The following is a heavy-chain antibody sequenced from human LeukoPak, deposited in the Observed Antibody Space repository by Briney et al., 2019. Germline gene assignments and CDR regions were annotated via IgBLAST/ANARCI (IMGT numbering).Heavy chain of an antibody. Sequence: SETLSLTCTVSGGSISSSSYYWGWIRQPPGKGLEWIGSIDYSGSTYYNPSLKSRVTISVDTSKNHFSLKLSSVTAADTAVYYCARGGFNIVVVPAVIYFDNWGQGTLVTVSS. CDR3: ARGGFNIVVVPAVIYFDN. D-gene: IGHD2-2*01. J-gene: IGHJ5*02. V-gene: IGHV4-39*07. CDR2: IDYSGST. CDR1: GGSISSSSYY.